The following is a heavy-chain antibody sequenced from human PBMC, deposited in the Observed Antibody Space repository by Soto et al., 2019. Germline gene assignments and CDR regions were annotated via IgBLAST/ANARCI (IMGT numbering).Heavy chain of an antibody. V-gene: IGHV1-3*01. CDR2: INVGSGNT. D-gene: IGHD3-3*02. CDR3: ARDTETLGPRANDALDI. Sequence: XSVKVSCTAAGCTFSAYTMNWVRQAPGQSLEWMGWINVGSGNTIYSQNFQCRVSITRDTSASTVYMELTGLKSEDTAMYYCARDTETLGPRANDALDIWGQGTMVTVSS. CDR1: GCTFSAYT. J-gene: IGHJ3*02.